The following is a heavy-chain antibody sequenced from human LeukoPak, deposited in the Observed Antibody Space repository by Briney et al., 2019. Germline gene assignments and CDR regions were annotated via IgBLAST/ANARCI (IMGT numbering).Heavy chain of an antibody. CDR2: IRYDGTNK. D-gene: IGHD5-24*01. J-gene: IGHJ4*02. Sequence: GGPLRLSRAASGFTFSNFGMHWVRQAPGKGLEWVTFIRYDGTNKYYADSVKGRFTISRDNSKNTLYLQMNSLRVEDTAIYYCAKVEMSTSRGGIDYWGQGTLVTVSS. CDR3: AKVEMSTSRGGIDY. V-gene: IGHV3-30*02. CDR1: GFTFSNFG.